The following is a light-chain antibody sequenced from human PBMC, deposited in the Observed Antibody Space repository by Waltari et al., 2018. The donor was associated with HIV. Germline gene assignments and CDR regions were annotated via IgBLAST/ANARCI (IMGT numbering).Light chain of an antibody. CDR2: EVS. CDR3: SSYKNSNTLV. CDR1: SNDVGGYNY. J-gene: IGLJ2*01. Sequence: QSALTQPASVSGSAGQSITISCTGTSNDVGGYNYVSWYQQHPGKAPKLMCYEVSNRPSGVSNRFSGSKSGNTASLTISGLQAEDEADYYCSSYKNSNTLVFGGGTKLTVL. V-gene: IGLV2-14*01.